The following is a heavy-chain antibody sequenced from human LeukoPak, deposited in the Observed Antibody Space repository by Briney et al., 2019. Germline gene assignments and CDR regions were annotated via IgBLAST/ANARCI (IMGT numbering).Heavy chain of an antibody. V-gene: IGHV1-8*01. D-gene: IGHD3-22*01. CDR3: ARRSDHYDSSAYLY. J-gene: IGHJ4*02. CDR2: MNPNSLNT. CDR1: GYTFSSYD. Sequence: GASVKVSCKTSGYTFSSYDINWVRQATGQGLEWMGWMNPNSLNTGYAQKFQGRVTMTTSTSTSTVYMELSSLRPEDTAVYFCARRSDHYDSSAYLYWGQGTLVTVSS.